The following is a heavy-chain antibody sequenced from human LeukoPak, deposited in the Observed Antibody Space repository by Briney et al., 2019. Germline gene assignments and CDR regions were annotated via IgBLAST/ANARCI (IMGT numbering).Heavy chain of an antibody. CDR1: GFTFSSYG. J-gene: IGHJ3*02. D-gene: IGHD3-22*01. Sequence: GGSLRLSCAASGFTFSSYGMHWVRQAPGKGLEWVSFIRYDGSNKYYADSVKGRFTISRDNSKNTLYLQMNSLRAEDTAVYYCARITMIVVVNAFDIWGQGTMVTVSS. V-gene: IGHV3-30*02. CDR2: IRYDGSNK. CDR3: ARITMIVVVNAFDI.